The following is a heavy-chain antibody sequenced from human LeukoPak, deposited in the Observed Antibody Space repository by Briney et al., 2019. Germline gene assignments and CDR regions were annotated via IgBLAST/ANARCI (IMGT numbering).Heavy chain of an antibody. CDR2: ISSSSSTI. CDR3: ARGAYYYDSSGYYNY. CDR1: GFTFSSYA. D-gene: IGHD3-22*01. J-gene: IGHJ4*02. Sequence: GGSLRLSCAASGFTFSSYAMSWVRQAPGKGLEWVSAISSSSSTIYYADSVKGRFTISRDNAKNSLYLQMNSLRDEDTAVYYCARGAYYYDSSGYYNYWGQGTLVTVSS. V-gene: IGHV3-48*02.